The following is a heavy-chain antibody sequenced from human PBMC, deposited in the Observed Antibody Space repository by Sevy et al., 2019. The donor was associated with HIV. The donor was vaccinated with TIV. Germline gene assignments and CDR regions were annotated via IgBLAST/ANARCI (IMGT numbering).Heavy chain of an antibody. D-gene: IGHD2-15*01. J-gene: IGHJ4*02. CDR2: IYSGGST. Sequence: GGSLRLSCAASWFTVSSNYMSWVRQAPGKGLEWVSVIYSGGSTYYADSVKGRFTISRDNSKNTLYLQMNSLRAEDTAVYYCAREGWDYWGQGTLVTVSS. V-gene: IGHV3-53*01. CDR1: WFTVSSNY. CDR3: AREGWDY.